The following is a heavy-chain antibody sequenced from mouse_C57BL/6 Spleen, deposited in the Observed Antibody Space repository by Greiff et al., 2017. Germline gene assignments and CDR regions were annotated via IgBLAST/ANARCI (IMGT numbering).Heavy chain of an antibody. CDR3: AFGDYDYPYYLDD. Sequence: QVQLQQPGAELVKPGASVKVSCKASGYTFTSYWMHWVKQRPGQGLEWIGRIHPSDSDTNYNQKFKGKATLTVDKSSSTAYMQLSSLTSEDSAVYDCAFGDYDYPYYLDDWGQGTTLTVAS. D-gene: IGHD2-4*01. V-gene: IGHV1-74*01. CDR1: GYTFTSYW. CDR2: IHPSDSDT. J-gene: IGHJ2*01.